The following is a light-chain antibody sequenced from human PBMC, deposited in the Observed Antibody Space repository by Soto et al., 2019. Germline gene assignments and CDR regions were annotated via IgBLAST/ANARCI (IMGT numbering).Light chain of an antibody. CDR3: QVWDSSSDHVV. Sequence: SYELTQPPSVSVAPGKTARITCGGNNIESKSVHWYQQKPGQAPVLVIYYDSDRPSGIPERFSGSNSGNTATRTISRVEAGDEADYYCQVWDSSSDHVVFGGGTQLTVL. J-gene: IGLJ2*01. CDR1: NIESKS. CDR2: YDS. V-gene: IGLV3-21*04.